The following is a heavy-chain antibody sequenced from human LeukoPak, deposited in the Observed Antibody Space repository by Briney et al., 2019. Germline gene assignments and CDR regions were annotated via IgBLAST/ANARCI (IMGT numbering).Heavy chain of an antibody. CDR2: INPNSGGT. CDR1: GYTFTGYY. Sequence: ASVKVSCMASGYTFTGYYMHWVRQAPGQGLEWMGWINPNSGGTNYAQKSQGRVTMTRDTSISTAYMELSRLRSDDTAVYYCATDLRYYDFWSGYYTPNFDYWGQGTLVSVSS. CDR3: ATDLRYYDFWSGYYTPNFDY. J-gene: IGHJ4*02. D-gene: IGHD3-3*01. V-gene: IGHV1-2*02.